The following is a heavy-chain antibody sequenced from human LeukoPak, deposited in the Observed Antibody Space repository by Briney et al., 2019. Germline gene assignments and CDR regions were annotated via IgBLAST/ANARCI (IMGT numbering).Heavy chain of an antibody. CDR1: GFTVSSNY. CDR3: ARERAYYGSGSYYKGAGYYYYGMDV. CDR2: IYSGGSP. Sequence: GGSLCLSCAASGFTVSSNYMSWVGKPPGKGLEWFSVIYSGGSPYYADSVKGRFTISRDNSKNTLYLQMNSLRAEDTAVYYCARERAYYGSGSYYKGAGYYYYGMDVWGQGTTVTVSS. D-gene: IGHD3-10*01. V-gene: IGHV3-66*01. J-gene: IGHJ6*02.